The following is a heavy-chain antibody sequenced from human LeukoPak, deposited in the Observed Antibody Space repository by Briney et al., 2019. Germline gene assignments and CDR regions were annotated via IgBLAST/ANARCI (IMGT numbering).Heavy chain of an antibody. CDR3: ARPATNWDWYFDL. CDR1: GGSFSGYY. Sequence: SETLSLTCAVYGGSFSGYYWSWIRQPPGKGLEWIGEINHSGSTNYNPSLKSRVTISVDTSKNQYSLRLRSLTAADTAVYYCARPATNWDWYFDLWGRGTLVTVSS. J-gene: IGHJ2*01. V-gene: IGHV4-34*01. D-gene: IGHD7-27*01. CDR2: INHSGST.